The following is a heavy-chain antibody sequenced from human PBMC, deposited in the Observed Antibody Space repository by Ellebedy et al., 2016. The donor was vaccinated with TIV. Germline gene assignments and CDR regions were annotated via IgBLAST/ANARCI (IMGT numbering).Heavy chain of an antibody. Sequence: SLKISCAVSGFSFEDYAMHWVRQAPGKGLEWVSGISWNSGSIGYADSVKGRFTISRDNAKNSLYLQMNRLRAEDTALYYCARYPGVAAHYFDYWGQGTLVTVSS. D-gene: IGHD6-19*01. CDR2: ISWNSGSI. CDR1: GFSFEDYA. J-gene: IGHJ4*02. V-gene: IGHV3-9*01. CDR3: ARYPGVAAHYFDY.